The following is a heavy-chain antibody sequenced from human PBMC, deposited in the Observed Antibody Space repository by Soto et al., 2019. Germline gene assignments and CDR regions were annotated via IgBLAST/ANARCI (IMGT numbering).Heavy chain of an antibody. CDR3: ATAAYSTSWYDF. V-gene: IGHV1-46*01. CDR2: INPSGGST. J-gene: IGHJ5*01. D-gene: IGHD6-13*01. Sequence: QVQLVQSGAEVKKPGASVKLSCKSSEYTFTDYYIHWVRQAPGQGLEWMGLINPSGGSTSYAQNFKGRVTTTTDTSTSTVYMELSSLRSEDTAVYYCATAAYSTSWYDFWGQGTLVTVSS. CDR1: EYTFTDYY.